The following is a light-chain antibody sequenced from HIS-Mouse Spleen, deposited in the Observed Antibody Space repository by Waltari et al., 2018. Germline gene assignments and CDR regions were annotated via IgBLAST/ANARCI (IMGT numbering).Light chain of an antibody. V-gene: IGKV3-15*01. CDR2: GAS. CDR1: QSVSSN. CDR3: QQYNNWPPWT. J-gene: IGKJ1*01. Sequence: EIVMTQSPATLSVSPGERATLSCRASQSVSSNLAWYQRKPGQAPRLPFYGASTRATGIPARFSGSGSGTEFTLTISSMQSEDFAVYYCQQYNNWPPWTFGQGTKVEIK.